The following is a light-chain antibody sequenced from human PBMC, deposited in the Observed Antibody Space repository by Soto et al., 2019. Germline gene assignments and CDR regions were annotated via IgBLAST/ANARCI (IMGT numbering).Light chain of an antibody. J-gene: IGKJ1*01. CDR3: HQYNNWPLT. CDR2: GAS. Sequence: EVVMTQSPSSLSVSPGERATLSCRASQSVSSNLAWYQQKPGQAPRLLISGASTRATGISVRFSGSGSRTEFTLTISSLQSEDFAVYFCHQYNNWPLTFGQGTKVEAK. V-gene: IGKV3-15*01. CDR1: QSVSSN.